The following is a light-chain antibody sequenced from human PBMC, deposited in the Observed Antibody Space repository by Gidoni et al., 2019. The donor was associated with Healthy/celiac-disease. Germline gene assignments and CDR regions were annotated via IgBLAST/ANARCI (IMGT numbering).Light chain of an antibody. Sequence: DTQLTPSPSSLSASVGDRVTITCQASQDIRNYLNCYQQKPGKAPKLLSYDASNLETGVPSRFSGSGSGTDFTFTISSLQPEDIATYYCQQYDNPALTFGGGTKVEIK. CDR3: QQYDNPALT. V-gene: IGKV1-33*01. J-gene: IGKJ4*01. CDR1: QDIRNY. CDR2: DAS.